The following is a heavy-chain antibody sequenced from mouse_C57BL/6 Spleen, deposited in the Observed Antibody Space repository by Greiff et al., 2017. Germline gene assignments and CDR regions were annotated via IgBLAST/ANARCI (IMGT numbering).Heavy chain of an antibody. CDR1: GYSITSGYY. J-gene: IGHJ2*01. CDR2: ISYDGSN. V-gene: IGHV3-6*01. Sequence: EVKLVESGPGLVKPSQSLSLTCSVTGYSITSGYYWNWIRQFPGNKLEWMGYISYDGSNNYNPSLKNRISITRDTSKNQFFLKLNSVTTEDTATYYCARDLLYFDYWGQGTTLTVSS. CDR3: ARDLLYFDY.